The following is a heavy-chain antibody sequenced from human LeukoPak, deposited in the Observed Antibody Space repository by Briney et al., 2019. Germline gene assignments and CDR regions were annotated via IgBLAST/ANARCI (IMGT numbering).Heavy chain of an antibody. D-gene: IGHD6-13*01. CDR1: GFTFSSYS. V-gene: IGHV3-21*01. CDR2: ISSSSSYI. J-gene: IGHJ4*02. CDR3: ARDGAAADFDY. Sequence: KPGRSLRLSCAASGFTFSSYSMNWVRQAPGKGLEWVSSISSSSSYIYYADSVKGRFTISRDNAKNSLYLQMNSLRAEDRAVYYCARDGAAADFDYWGQGTLVTVSS.